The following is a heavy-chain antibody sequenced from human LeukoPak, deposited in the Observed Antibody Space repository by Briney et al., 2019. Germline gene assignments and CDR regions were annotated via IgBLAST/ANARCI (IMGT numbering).Heavy chain of an antibody. D-gene: IGHD6-13*01. J-gene: IGHJ4*02. V-gene: IGHV3-21*01. CDR1: GFTFSSYS. CDR3: ARVGAAAGGTYFDY. CDR2: ISSSSSYI. Sequence: GGSLRLSCAASGFTFSSYSMNWVRQAPGRGLEWVSSISSSSSYIYYADSVKGRFTISRDNAKNSLYLQMNSLRAEDTAAYYCARVGAAAGGTYFDYWGQGTLVTVSS.